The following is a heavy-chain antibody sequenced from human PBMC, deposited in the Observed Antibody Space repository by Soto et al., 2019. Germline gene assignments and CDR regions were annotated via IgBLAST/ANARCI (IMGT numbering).Heavy chain of an antibody. CDR2: INHSGSP. V-gene: IGHV4-39*07. CDR1: GVSISSSGYF. Sequence: PSETLSLTCAISGVSISSSGYFWAWIRQPPGRGLEWIGAINHSGSPYYNPSLKSRVSISVDTSKNQFSLKLSSVTAADTAVYYCVLRLGELSLYDLDYWGQGTLVTVSS. J-gene: IGHJ4*02. D-gene: IGHD3-16*02. CDR3: VLRLGELSLYDLDY.